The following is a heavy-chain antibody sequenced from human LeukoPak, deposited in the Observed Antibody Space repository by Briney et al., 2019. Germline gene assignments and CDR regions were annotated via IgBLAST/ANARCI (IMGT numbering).Heavy chain of an antibody. D-gene: IGHD2-2*01. CDR3: ARAEGYCSSTSCYVREYYYYGMDV. J-gene: IGHJ6*04. CDR1: GFTFSDYY. Sequence: GGSLRLSCAASGFTFSDYYMSWIRQAPGKGLEWVSYISSSSSYTNYADSVKGRSTISRDNAKNSLYLQMNSLRAEDTAVYYCARAEGYCSSTSCYVREYYYYGMDVWGKGTTVTVSS. V-gene: IGHV3-11*06. CDR2: ISSSSSYT.